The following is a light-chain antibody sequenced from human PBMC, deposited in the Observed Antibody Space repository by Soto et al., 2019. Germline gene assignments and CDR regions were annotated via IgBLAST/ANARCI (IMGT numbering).Light chain of an antibody. CDR2: DAS. CDR3: QQYGSSRLT. CDR1: QSVSSSY. V-gene: IGKV3-20*01. Sequence: EIVLTQSPGTLSLSPGERATLSCRASQSVSSSYLAWYQQKPGQAPRLLIYDASSRATGIPDRFSGSGSGTDFTLTISRLDPEDFALYYCQQYGSSRLTFGGGTKVEIK. J-gene: IGKJ4*01.